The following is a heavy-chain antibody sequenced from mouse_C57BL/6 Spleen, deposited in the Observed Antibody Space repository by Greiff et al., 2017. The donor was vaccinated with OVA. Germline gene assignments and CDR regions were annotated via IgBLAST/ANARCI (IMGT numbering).Heavy chain of an antibody. CDR3: ARSSSGYSYYFDY. V-gene: IGHV1-26*01. CDR2: INPNNGGT. CDR1: GYTFTDYY. Sequence: EVQLQQSGPELVKPGASVKISCKASGYTFTDYYMNWVKQSHGKSLEWIGDINPNNGGTSYNQKFKGKATLTVDKSSSTAYMELRCLTSEDSAVYYCARSSSGYSYYFDYWGQGTTLTVSS. J-gene: IGHJ2*01. D-gene: IGHD3-2*02.